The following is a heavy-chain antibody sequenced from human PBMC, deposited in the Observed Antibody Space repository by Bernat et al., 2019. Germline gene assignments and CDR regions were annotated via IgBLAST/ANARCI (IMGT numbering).Heavy chain of an antibody. V-gene: IGHV3-15*01. Sequence: EVQLVESGGGLVKPGGSLRLSCGTSGFTFSYIWMSWIRQASGKGLDWVGHINRKSDGETTEYAAPVKGRFTNSSDDSKNTLYLQMDSLQTDDTAVYYCATEGQYSSSEGAYFEYWGQGTLVTVSS. CDR1: GFTFSYIW. CDR3: ATEGQYSSSEGAYFEY. CDR2: INRKSDGETT. J-gene: IGHJ4*02. D-gene: IGHD6-6*01.